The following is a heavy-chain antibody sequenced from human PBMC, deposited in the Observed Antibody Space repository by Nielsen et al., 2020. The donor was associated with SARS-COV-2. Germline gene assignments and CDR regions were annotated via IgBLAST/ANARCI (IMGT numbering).Heavy chain of an antibody. CDR1: GYTFTSYA. J-gene: IGHJ5*02. D-gene: IGHD1-26*01. CDR3: AIVGATRRWFDP. V-gene: IGHV1-3*01. Sequence: ASVKVSCKASGYTFTSYAMHWVRQAPGQRLEWMGWINAGNGNTKYSQKFQGRVTITRDTSASTAYMELSSLRSEDTAVYYCAIVGATRRWFDPWGQGTLVTVSS. CDR2: INAGNGNT.